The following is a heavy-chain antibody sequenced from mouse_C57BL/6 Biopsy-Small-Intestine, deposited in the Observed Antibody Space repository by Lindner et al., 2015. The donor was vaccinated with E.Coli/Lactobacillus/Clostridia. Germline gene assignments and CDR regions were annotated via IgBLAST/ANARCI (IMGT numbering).Heavy chain of an antibody. CDR1: GYTFTSYW. D-gene: IGHD2-1*01. V-gene: IGHV1-7*01. CDR2: INPSSGYT. CDR3: AREIGYGNWGYFDV. J-gene: IGHJ1*03. Sequence: VQLQESGAELANPGASVKLSCKASGYTFTSYWMHWVKQRPGQGLEWIGYINPSSGYTQHNQKFMDKATLTVDKSSSTAYMQLSSLTYEDSEVYHCAREIGYGNWGYFDVWGTGTTVTVSS.